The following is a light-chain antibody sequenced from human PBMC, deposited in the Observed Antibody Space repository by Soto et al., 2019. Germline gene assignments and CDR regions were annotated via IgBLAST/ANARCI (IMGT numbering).Light chain of an antibody. CDR3: QQYGTSHT. CDR1: PSVSSSY. Sequence: EVVLTQSPGTLSLSPGERAALSCRASPSVSSSYLAWYQQKPGQAPRLLIYGASNRATGIPDRFSGSGSGTVFTLTISRLEPEDFAVYYCQQYGTSHTFGQGTKLEIK. V-gene: IGKV3-20*01. CDR2: GAS. J-gene: IGKJ2*01.